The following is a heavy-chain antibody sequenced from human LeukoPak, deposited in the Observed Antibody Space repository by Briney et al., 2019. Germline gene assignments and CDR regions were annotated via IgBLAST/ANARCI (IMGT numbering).Heavy chain of an antibody. J-gene: IGHJ4*02. CDR3: ATNIVGATERDY. V-gene: IGHV1-69*05. CDR2: IIPIFGTA. D-gene: IGHD1-26*01. Sequence: SVKVSCKASGGTFSSYAISWVRQAPGQGLEWMGGIIPIFGTANYAQKFQGRVTITTDESTSTAYMELSSLRSEDTAVYYCATNIVGATERDYWGQGTLVTVSS. CDR1: GGTFSSYA.